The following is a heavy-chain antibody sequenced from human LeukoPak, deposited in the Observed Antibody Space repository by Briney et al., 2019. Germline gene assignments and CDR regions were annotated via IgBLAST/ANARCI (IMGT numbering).Heavy chain of an antibody. Sequence: ASVKVSCKVSGYTLTELSVHWVRQAPGKGLEWMGGFDPEDGETIYAQKFQGRVTMTEDTSTDTAYMELSSLRSEDTAVYYCATGAPLLWFGDPSMARSAFDIWGQGTMVTVSS. D-gene: IGHD3-10*01. J-gene: IGHJ3*02. V-gene: IGHV1-24*01. CDR2: FDPEDGET. CDR3: ATGAPLLWFGDPSMARSAFDI. CDR1: GYTLTELS.